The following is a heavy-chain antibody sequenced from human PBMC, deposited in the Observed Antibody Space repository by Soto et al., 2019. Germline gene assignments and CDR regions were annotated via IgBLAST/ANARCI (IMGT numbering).Heavy chain of an antibody. CDR3: ARDDSSGYTLDHYYYYGMDV. Sequence: SSETLSLTCTVSGGSFSSNNHYWVWIRQPPGKGLEWIGSIYYGGTTYYNPSLKSRVTISVDTSKNEFSLKMDSVTVADTAVYYCARDDSSGYTLDHYYYYGMDVWGQGTTVTVS. D-gene: IGHD3-22*01. CDR1: GGSFSSNNHY. J-gene: IGHJ6*02. CDR2: IYYGGTT. V-gene: IGHV4-39*02.